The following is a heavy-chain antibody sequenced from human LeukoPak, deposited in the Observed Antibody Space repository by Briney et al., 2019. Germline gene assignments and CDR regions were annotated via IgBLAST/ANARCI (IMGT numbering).Heavy chain of an antibody. Sequence: GGSLRLSCAASGFTFSSYSMNWVRRAPGKGLEWVSVVYTDGNIYYADSVKGRFTISKDTSKNTVDLLMNNVRAENTALYYCAKGKFGDPLNYWGQGTLVTVSS. CDR3: AKGKFGDPLNY. D-gene: IGHD3-10*01. J-gene: IGHJ4*02. CDR1: GFTFSSYS. CDR2: VYTDGNI. V-gene: IGHV3-53*01.